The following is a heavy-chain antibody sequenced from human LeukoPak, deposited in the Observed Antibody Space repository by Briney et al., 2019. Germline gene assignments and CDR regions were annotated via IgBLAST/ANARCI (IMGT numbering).Heavy chain of an antibody. J-gene: IGHJ5*02. Sequence: SETLSLTCTVSGGSISSSSYYWGWIRQPPGKGLEWIGSIYYSGSTYYNPSLKSRVTISVDTSKNQFSLKLSSVTAADTAVYYCAGLYYDFWSGYLGGNWFDPWGQGTLVTVSS. D-gene: IGHD3-3*01. CDR3: AGLYYDFWSGYLGGNWFDP. CDR1: GGSISSSSYY. CDR2: IYYSGST. V-gene: IGHV4-39*01.